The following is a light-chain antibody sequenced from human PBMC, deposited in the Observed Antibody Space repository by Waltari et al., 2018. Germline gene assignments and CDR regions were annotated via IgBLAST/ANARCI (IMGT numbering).Light chain of an antibody. V-gene: IGKV3-15*01. Sequence: SPGQRATLSCRASQSVSTNVAWYQQKPGQAPRLLIYGASTRATDIPARFSGSGSGTEFSLTISSLQSEDFAVYFCQQYDNWPPWTFGQGTKVEIK. CDR1: QSVSTN. CDR2: GAS. CDR3: QQYDNWPPWT. J-gene: IGKJ1*01.